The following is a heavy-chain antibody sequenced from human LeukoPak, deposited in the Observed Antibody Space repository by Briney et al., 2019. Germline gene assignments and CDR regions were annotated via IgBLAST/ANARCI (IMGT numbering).Heavy chain of an antibody. Sequence: PSETLSLICTVWGGSISRSYWSWLRQPAGKGPEWLGRIYGSGTLTYNPSLESRVTISVDTSENQLSLTLYSVTAPDTAIYYCARYQTGTMFAVWGQGTLVTMSS. CDR3: ARYQTGTMFAV. CDR2: IYGSGTL. V-gene: IGHV4-59*10. D-gene: IGHD1/OR15-1a*01. J-gene: IGHJ4*02. CDR1: GGSISRSY.